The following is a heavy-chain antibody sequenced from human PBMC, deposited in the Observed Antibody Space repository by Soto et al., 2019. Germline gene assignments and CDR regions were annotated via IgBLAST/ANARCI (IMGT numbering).Heavy chain of an antibody. J-gene: IGHJ4*02. CDR3: VKASGGGWPYYFDS. CDR2: MCGDGSTK. CDR1: GFTFSSYG. V-gene: IGHV3-33*06. D-gene: IGHD2-15*01. Sequence: GGSLRLSCAASGFTFSSYGMHWVRQAPGKGLEWVSVMCGDGSTKYYADSVKGRCTISRDNSENTVFLQMNSLRAEDSGLYFCVKASGGGWPYYFDSWGQGTLVTVSS.